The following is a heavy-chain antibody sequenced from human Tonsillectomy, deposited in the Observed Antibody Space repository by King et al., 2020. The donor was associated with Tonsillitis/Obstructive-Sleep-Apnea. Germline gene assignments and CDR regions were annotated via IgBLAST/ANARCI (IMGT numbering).Heavy chain of an antibody. CDR3: AGDKGGKDIVVVPAAMRAYYYYGMDV. V-gene: IGHV1-2*02. D-gene: IGHD2-2*01. Sequence: VQLVESGAEVKKPGASVKVSCKASGYTFTGYYMHWVRQAPGQGLEWMGWINPNSGGTNYAQKFQGRVTMTRDTSISTAYMELSRLRSDDTAVYYCAGDKGGKDIVVVPAAMRAYYYYGMDVWGQGTTVTVSS. CDR1: GYTFTGYY. J-gene: IGHJ6*02. CDR2: INPNSGGT.